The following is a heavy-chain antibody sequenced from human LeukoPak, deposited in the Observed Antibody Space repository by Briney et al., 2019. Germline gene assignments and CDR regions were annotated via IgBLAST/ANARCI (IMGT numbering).Heavy chain of an antibody. CDR2: INHSGST. V-gene: IGHV4-34*01. CDR3: ARGGECGSCDGFDM. D-gene: IGHD2-15*01. CDR1: GGSTSSNY. J-gene: IGHJ3*02. Sequence: SETLSLIRTVSGGSTSSNYWSWIRQPPGKGLEWIGEINHSGSTNYNPSLTSRVTISVDTSKDQFSLKLNSVTAADTAVYYCARGGECGSCDGFDMWGQGRMVTVSS.